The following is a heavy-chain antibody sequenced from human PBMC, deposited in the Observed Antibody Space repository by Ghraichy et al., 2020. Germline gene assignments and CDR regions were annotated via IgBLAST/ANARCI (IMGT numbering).Heavy chain of an antibody. D-gene: IGHD3/OR15-3a*01. J-gene: IGHJ6*02. V-gene: IGHV3-30*04. CDR3: ARDHWTISYYYGAMDV. Sequence: GESLNISCAASGFSFSDYALHWVRQAPGKGLEWVAVISYDGTYKHYADSVKGRFTISRDKSKKTLYLQMNSLRAEDTAVYYCARDHWTISYYYGAMDVWGQGTTVTVSS. CDR1: GFSFSDYA. CDR2: ISYDGTYK.